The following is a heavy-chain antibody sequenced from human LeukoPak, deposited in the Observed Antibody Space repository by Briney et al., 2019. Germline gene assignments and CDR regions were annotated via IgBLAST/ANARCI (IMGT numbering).Heavy chain of an antibody. CDR1: GGSISGWY. J-gene: IGHJ5*02. CDR3: AREEIRSWFDP. Sequence: PSETLSLTCTVSGGSISGWYWSWIRQSPGRGLEWIGYIYDSETTNYNPSLKTRVTISIDMSKNQFYLRLRSVTTADTAVYYCAREEIRSWFDPWGQGTLVTVSS. D-gene: IGHD5-24*01. CDR2: IYDSETT. V-gene: IGHV4-4*08.